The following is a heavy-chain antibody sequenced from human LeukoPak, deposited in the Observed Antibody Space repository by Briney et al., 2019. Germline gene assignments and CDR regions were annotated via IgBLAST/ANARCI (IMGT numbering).Heavy chain of an antibody. CDR2: IFHTGTA. V-gene: IGHV4-39*07. D-gene: IGHD2-21*02. CDR3: AKVFCGGDCHVDF. Sequence: PSETLSLTCTVSGGSINSSSYYWGWVRQPPGKGLEWVGEIFHTGTANYNPSLKSRLTISVDTSKNQFSLRLNSVTAADTAVYYCAKVFCGGDCHVDFWGRGTLVTVSS. CDR1: GGSINSSSYY. J-gene: IGHJ4*02.